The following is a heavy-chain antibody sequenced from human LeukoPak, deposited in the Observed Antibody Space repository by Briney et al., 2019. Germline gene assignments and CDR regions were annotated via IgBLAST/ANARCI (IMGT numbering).Heavy chain of an antibody. J-gene: IGHJ4*02. CDR2: IYYSGST. V-gene: IGHV4-31*03. Sequence: PSETLSLTCTVSGGSISSGGYYWSWIRQHPGKGLEWIGYIYYSGSTYYNPSLKSRVTISVDTSKNQFSLKLSSVTAADTAVYFCARVLWFNFDYWGQGTLVTVSS. CDR3: ARVLWFNFDY. CDR1: GGSISSGGYY. D-gene: IGHD3-10*01.